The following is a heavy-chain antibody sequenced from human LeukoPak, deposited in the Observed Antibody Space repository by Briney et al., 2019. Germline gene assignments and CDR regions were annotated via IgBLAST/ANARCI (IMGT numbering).Heavy chain of an antibody. Sequence: QSGGSLRLSCAASGFTFSSYGMHWVRQAQGKGLEWVADISYGGSNKYYGVSVKGRFTISRDNSKNSLYLQMNSLRAEDTAVDYCANGVSAYYDSSGYYTYFQHWGQGTLVTVSS. V-gene: IGHV3-30*18. J-gene: IGHJ1*01. CDR1: GFTFSSYG. CDR2: ISYGGSNK. CDR3: ANGVSAYYDSSGYYTYFQH. D-gene: IGHD3-22*01.